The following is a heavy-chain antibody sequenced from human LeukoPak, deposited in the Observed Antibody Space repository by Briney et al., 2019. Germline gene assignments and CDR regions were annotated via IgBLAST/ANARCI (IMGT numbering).Heavy chain of an antibody. CDR2: ITGSGGGT. D-gene: IGHD6-13*01. Sequence: GGSLRLSCAASGFTFTSYAMSWVRQAPGKGLEWVSTITGSGGGTYYADSVKGRFTISRDNSKTTLYLQMNSLRAEDTAVYYCAKVSIATGTRIDYWGQGTLVTLSS. CDR3: AKVSIATGTRIDY. V-gene: IGHV3-23*01. J-gene: IGHJ4*02. CDR1: GFTFTSYA.